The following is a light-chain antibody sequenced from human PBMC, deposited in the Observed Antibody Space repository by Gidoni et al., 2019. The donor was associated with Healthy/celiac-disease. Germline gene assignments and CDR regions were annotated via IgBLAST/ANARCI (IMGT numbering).Light chain of an antibody. Sequence: DIQMTQSPSSLSASVGARVTITCRASQSISSYLNWYQQKPGKAPKLLIYAASSWQSGVPSRFSGSGSGTDFTLTISSLQPEDFATYYCQQSYSTLWTFGQGTKVEIK. J-gene: IGKJ1*01. V-gene: IGKV1-39*01. CDR1: QSISSY. CDR2: AAS. CDR3: QQSYSTLWT.